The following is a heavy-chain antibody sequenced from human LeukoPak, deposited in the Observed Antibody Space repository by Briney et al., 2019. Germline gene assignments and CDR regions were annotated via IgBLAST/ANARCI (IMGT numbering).Heavy chain of an antibody. J-gene: IGHJ3*02. CDR1: GGSISSYY. CDR2: IYYSGST. V-gene: IGHV4-59*01. CDR3: ARGQWLYRVGPFDI. Sequence: SETLSLTCTVSGGSISSYYWSWIRQPPGKGLEWIGYIYYSGSTNYNPSLKSRVTISVDTSKNQFSLKLSSVTTADTAVYYCARGQWLYRVGPFDIWAKGHWPPSLQ. D-gene: IGHD2-15*01.